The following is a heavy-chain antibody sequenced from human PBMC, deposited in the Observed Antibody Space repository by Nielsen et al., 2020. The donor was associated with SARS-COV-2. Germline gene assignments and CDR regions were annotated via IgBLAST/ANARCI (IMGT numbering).Heavy chain of an antibody. Sequence: SETLSLTCAVYGGSFSGYYWSWIRQPPGKGLEWIGEINHSGSTNYNPSLKSRVTISVDTSKNQFSLKLSSVTAADTAVYYCARSLASPYYYYGMDVWGQGTTVTVSS. D-gene: IGHD2-15*01. CDR1: GGSFSGYY. CDR3: ARSLASPYYYYGMDV. J-gene: IGHJ6*02. V-gene: IGHV4-34*01. CDR2: INHSGST.